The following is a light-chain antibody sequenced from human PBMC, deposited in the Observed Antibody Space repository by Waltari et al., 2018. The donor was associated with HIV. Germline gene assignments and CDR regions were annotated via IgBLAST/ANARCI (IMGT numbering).Light chain of an antibody. V-gene: IGLV1-44*01. J-gene: IGLJ2*01. CDR3: AAWDDSLNGPV. CDR2: SNY. CDR1: NSNIGSNY. Sequence: QSVLTQPPSASGTPGQRATISCFGSNSNIGSNYVYWYQQLPGMAPKLLIYSNYQRPSGVPDRFSGSKSGTSASLAISGLQSEDEADYYCAAWDDSLNGPVFGGGTKLTVL.